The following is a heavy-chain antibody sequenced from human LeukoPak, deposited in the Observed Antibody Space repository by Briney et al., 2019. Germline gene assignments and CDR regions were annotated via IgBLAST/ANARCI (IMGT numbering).Heavy chain of an antibody. Sequence: PGGPLRLSCAASGFTFCGYAMIRDAPGPGQGLEWVSAISGSGGSTYYADSVKGRFTISRDNSKNTLYLQMNRLRAEDTAVYYCAKTGYSYGPEPFDYWGQGTLVTVSS. J-gene: IGHJ4*02. CDR1: GFTFCGYA. D-gene: IGHD5-18*01. CDR3: AKTGYSYGPEPFDY. CDR2: ISGSGGST. V-gene: IGHV3-23*01.